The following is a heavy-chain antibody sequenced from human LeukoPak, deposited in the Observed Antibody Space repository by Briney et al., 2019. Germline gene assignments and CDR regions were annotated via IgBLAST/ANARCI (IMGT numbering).Heavy chain of an antibody. CDR2: ISGSGGST. CDR3: AKVAYDLWSGYYDY. J-gene: IGHJ4*02. CDR1: GFTFSSYA. D-gene: IGHD3-3*01. Sequence: PGGSLRLSCAASGFTFSSYAMSWVRQAPGKGLEWVSAISGSGGSTYYADSVKGRFTISRDNSKNTLYLQMDSLRAEDTAVYYCAKVAYDLWSGYYDYWGQGTLVTVSS. V-gene: IGHV3-23*01.